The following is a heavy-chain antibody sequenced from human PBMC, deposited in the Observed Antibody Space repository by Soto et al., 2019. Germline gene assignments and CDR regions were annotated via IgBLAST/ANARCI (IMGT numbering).Heavy chain of an antibody. CDR2: IYYSGST. CDR1: GGSISSYY. Sequence: SETLSLTCTVSGGSISSYYWSWIRQPPGKGLEWIGYIYYSGSTNYNPSLKSRVTISVDTSKNQFSLKLSSVTAADTAVYYCAGVGSAVVVPAKYNWFDPWGQGTLVTVSS. D-gene: IGHD2-2*01. CDR3: AGVGSAVVVPAKYNWFDP. J-gene: IGHJ5*02. V-gene: IGHV4-59*01.